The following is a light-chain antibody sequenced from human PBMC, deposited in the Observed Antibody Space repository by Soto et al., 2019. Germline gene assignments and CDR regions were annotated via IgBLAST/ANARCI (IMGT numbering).Light chain of an antibody. J-gene: IGKJ2*01. Sequence: EIVVTQSPGTLSLSPGERATLSCRASQSVSNSYLAWYQQNPGQAPRLLIYGASSRATGIPDRFSGSGSGTDFTLTISRPEPEDFAVYYCQQYASSPFTFGQGTKLEIK. V-gene: IGKV3-20*01. CDR2: GAS. CDR3: QQYASSPFT. CDR1: QSVSNSY.